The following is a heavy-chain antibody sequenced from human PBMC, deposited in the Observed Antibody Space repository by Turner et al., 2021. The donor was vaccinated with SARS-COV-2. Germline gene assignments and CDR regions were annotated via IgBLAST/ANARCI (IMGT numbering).Heavy chain of an antibody. D-gene: IGHD5-18*01. CDR1: GGSFSVYY. V-gene: IGHV4-34*01. J-gene: IGHJ4*02. CDR2: INHSGST. Sequence: QVQLQHWGAGLLKPSETLSLPCAVYGGSFSVYYWSWIRQPPGKGLEWIGEINHSGSTNYNPSLKSRVTISVDTSKNQFSLKLSSVTAADTAVYYCARLGLGDSQFDYWGQGTLVTVSS. CDR3: ARLGLGDSQFDY.